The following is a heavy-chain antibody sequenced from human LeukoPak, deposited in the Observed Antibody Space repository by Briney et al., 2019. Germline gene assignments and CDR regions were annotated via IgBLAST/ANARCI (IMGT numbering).Heavy chain of an antibody. CDR1: GYTFTSYY. CDR3: AREVMDNLRFDY. V-gene: IGHV1-46*01. J-gene: IGHJ4*02. CDR2: INPSGGDT. Sequence: ASVKVSCKASGYTFTSYYMHWVRQAPGQGLEWTGIINPSGGDTSYAQKSQGRLTMTRDTSTNTVYMELTSLRSEDTAVYYCAREVMDNLRFDYWGQGTLVTVSS. D-gene: IGHD1-14*01.